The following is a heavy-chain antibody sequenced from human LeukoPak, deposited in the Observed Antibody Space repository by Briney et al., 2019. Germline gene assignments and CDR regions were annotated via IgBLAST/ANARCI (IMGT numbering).Heavy chain of an antibody. CDR3: AKALNYDSTDWDAFDI. CDR2: ISYDGSNK. D-gene: IGHD3-22*01. Sequence: PGGSLRLSCAASGFTFSSYGMHWVRQAPGKGLEWVAVISYDGSNKYYADSVKGRFTISRDNSKNTLYLQMNSLRAEDTAVYYCAKALNYDSTDWDAFDIWGQGTMVTVSS. J-gene: IGHJ3*02. V-gene: IGHV3-30*18. CDR1: GFTFSSYG.